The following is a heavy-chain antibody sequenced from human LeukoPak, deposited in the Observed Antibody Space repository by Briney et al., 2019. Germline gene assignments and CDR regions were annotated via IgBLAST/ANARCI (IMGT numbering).Heavy chain of an antibody. CDR2: MNPNSGNT. CDR3: ARVYDPILEKTVVVPAAKEFPDY. D-gene: IGHD2-2*01. V-gene: IGHV1-8*01. J-gene: IGHJ4*02. CDR1: GYTFTSYD. Sequence: ASVKVSCKASGYTFTSYDINWVRQATGQGLEWMGWMNPNSGNTGYAQKFQGRVTMTRNTSISTAYMELSSLRSEDTAVYYCARVYDPILEKTVVVPAAKEFPDYWGQGTLVTVSS.